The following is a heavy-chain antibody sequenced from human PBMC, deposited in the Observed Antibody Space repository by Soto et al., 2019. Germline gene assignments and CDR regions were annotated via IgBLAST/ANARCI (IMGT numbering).Heavy chain of an antibody. CDR2: IFSNDEK. Sequence: QVTLKESGPVLVKPTETLTLTCTVSGFSLSNARMGVSWIRQPPGKALEWLAHIFSNDEKSYSTSLKNRLTISNDTPKSQVVLTMTNMDPVDTDTSYCARIYRGTIFGVVMDAFDIWGQGTMVTVSS. D-gene: IGHD3-3*01. CDR3: ARIYRGTIFGVVMDAFDI. CDR1: GFSLSNARMG. V-gene: IGHV2-26*01. J-gene: IGHJ3*02.